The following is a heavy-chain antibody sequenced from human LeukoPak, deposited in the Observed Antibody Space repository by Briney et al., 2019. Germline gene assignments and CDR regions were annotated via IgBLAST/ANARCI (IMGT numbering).Heavy chain of an antibody. Sequence: SETLSLTCTVSGGSISGYYWSWIRQPPGKGLEWIGYIYSSGTTNYNPSLKSRVTISVDTSKNQFSLKLSSVTAADTAVYYCARGLPRWSSSWFDYWGQGTLVTVSS. V-gene: IGHV4-59*12. J-gene: IGHJ4*02. D-gene: IGHD6-13*01. CDR1: GGSISGYY. CDR2: IYSSGTT. CDR3: ARGLPRWSSSWFDY.